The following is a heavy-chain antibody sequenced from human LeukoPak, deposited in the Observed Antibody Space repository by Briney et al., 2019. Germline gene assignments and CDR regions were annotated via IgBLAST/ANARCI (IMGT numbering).Heavy chain of an antibody. CDR3: AELGITMIGGV. J-gene: IGHJ6*04. Sequence: GGSLRLSCAASGLTFSSYEMNWVRQAPGKGLEWVSYISSSGSTIYYADSVKGRFTISRDNAKNSLQMNSLRAEDTAVYYCAELGITMIGGVWGKGTTVTISS. CDR1: GLTFSSYE. CDR2: ISSSGSTI. D-gene: IGHD3-10*02. V-gene: IGHV3-48*03.